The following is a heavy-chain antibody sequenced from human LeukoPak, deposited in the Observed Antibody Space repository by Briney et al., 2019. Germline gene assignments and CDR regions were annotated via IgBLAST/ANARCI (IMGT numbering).Heavy chain of an antibody. Sequence: GASVKVSCKASGYTFTSYDINWVRQATGQGLEWMGWMNPNSGNTGYAQKFQGRVTMTRNTSISTAYMELSSLRSEDTAVYYCARCQPLYSSSWYSEYYYGMDVWGQGTTVTVSS. CDR2: MNPNSGNT. J-gene: IGHJ6*02. V-gene: IGHV1-8*01. CDR3: ARCQPLYSSSWYSEYYYGMDV. D-gene: IGHD6-13*01. CDR1: GYTFTSYD.